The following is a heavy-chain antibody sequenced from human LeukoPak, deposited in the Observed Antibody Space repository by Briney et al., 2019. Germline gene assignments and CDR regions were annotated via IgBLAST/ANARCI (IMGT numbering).Heavy chain of an antibody. CDR1: GLTFSSYS. J-gene: IGHJ3*02. CDR3: ARDWPTWFGRPPDAFDI. Sequence: GGSLRLSCAASGLTFSSYSMNWVRQAPGKGLEWFSAISSSSSYISYADSVNGRFTISRENAKNSLYLQMNSLRAEDTAVYYCARDWPTWFGRPPDAFDIWGQGTMVTVSS. CDR2: ISSSSSYI. V-gene: IGHV3-21*01. D-gene: IGHD3-10*01.